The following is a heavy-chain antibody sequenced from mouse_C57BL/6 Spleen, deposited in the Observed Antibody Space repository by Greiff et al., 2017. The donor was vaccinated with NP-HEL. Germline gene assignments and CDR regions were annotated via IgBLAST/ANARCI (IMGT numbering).Heavy chain of an antibody. CDR3: TRSLYDYDEGYYAMDY. Sequence: EVKVEESGGGLVQPGGSMKLSCAASGFTFSDAWMDWVRQSPEKGLEWVAEIRNKANNHATYYAESVKGRFTISRDDSKSSVYLQMNSLRAEDTGIYYCTRSLYDYDEGYYAMDYWGQGTSVTVSS. CDR1: GFTFSDAW. D-gene: IGHD2-4*01. V-gene: IGHV6-6*01. J-gene: IGHJ4*01. CDR2: IRNKANNHAT.